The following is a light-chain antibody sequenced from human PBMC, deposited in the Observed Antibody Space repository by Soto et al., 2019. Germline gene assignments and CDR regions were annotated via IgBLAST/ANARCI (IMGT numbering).Light chain of an antibody. CDR3: QKYNSAPLT. CDR1: QGIGVY. Sequence: DIQMTQSPSSLSASLGGRVTITCRASQGIGVYLAWFQQKPGKVPKLLIYAASALQSGVPSRFSGSGSGTDFTLTISSLQPEDFATYYCQKYNSAPLTFGGGTKVEIK. V-gene: IGKV1-27*01. CDR2: AAS. J-gene: IGKJ4*01.